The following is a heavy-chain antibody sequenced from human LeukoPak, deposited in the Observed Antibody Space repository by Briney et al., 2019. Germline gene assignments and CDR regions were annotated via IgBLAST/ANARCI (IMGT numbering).Heavy chain of an antibody. V-gene: IGHV1-2*02. J-gene: IGHJ4*02. CDR2: ISLNSSNT. Sequence: ASVKVSCKASGYSFSGYYIHRVRQAPGQGLEWMGWISLNSSNTNYEQKFQGRVTMTRDTSISTVYMELSRLRSDDTAVYFCARGEAVTAVGIDYWGQGTLVTVSS. CDR1: GYSFSGYY. CDR3: ARGEAVTAVGIDY. D-gene: IGHD2-21*02.